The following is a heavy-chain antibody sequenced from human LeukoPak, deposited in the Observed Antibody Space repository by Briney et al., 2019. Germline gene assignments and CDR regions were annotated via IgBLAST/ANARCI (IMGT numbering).Heavy chain of an antibody. D-gene: IGHD3-22*01. V-gene: IGHV3-30*02. CDR2: IRYDGSNK. CDR3: ARDYRATYYYDGGDAFDI. CDR1: GFTFSSYG. J-gene: IGHJ3*02. Sequence: GGSLRLSCAASGFTFSSYGMHWARQAPGKGLEWVAFIRYDGSNKYYADSVKGRFTISRDNSKNTLYLQMNSLRAEDTAVYYCARDYRATYYYDGGDAFDIWGQGTMVTVSS.